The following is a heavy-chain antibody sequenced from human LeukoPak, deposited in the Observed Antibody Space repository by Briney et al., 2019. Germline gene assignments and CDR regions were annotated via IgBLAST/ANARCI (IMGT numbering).Heavy chain of an antibody. D-gene: IGHD3-10*01. Sequence: PGGSLRLSCAASGFTFSSYAMHWVRQAPGKGLEWVAVISYGGSNKYYADSVKGRFTISRDNSKNTLYLQMNSLRAEDTAVYYCAQNYYGSGSYYTPPYWGQGTLVTVSS. CDR2: ISYGGSNK. CDR3: AQNYYGSGSYYTPPY. CDR1: GFTFSSYA. V-gene: IGHV3-30-3*01. J-gene: IGHJ4*02.